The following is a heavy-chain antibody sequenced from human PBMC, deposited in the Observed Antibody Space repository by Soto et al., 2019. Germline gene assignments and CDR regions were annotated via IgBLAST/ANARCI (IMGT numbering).Heavy chain of an antibody. V-gene: IGHV4-59*08. CDR2: IYYSGST. Sequence: SETLSLTCTVSGGSISSYYWSWIRQPPGKGLEWIGYIYYSGSTNYNPSLKSRVTISVDTPKNQFSLKLTSVTAADTAVYYCARQISSWYYFDYWGQGTLVTVSS. CDR3: ARQISSWYYFDY. D-gene: IGHD6-13*01. CDR1: GGSISSYY. J-gene: IGHJ4*02.